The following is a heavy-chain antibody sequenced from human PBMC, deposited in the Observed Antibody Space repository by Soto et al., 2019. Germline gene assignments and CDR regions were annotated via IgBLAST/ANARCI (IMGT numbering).Heavy chain of an antibody. CDR1: GYTFTSYD. Sequence: ASVKVSCKASGYTFTSYDINWVRQATGQGLEWMGWMNPNSGNTGYAQKFQGRVAMTRNTSISTAYMELSSLRSEDTAVYYCARGITIFGVVIVGYYYYGMDVWGQGTTVTVSS. V-gene: IGHV1-8*01. CDR2: MNPNSGNT. CDR3: ARGITIFGVVIVGYYYYGMDV. D-gene: IGHD3-3*01. J-gene: IGHJ6*02.